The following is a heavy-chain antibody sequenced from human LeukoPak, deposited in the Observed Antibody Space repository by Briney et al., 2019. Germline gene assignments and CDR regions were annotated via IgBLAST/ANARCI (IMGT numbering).Heavy chain of an antibody. D-gene: IGHD5-12*01. J-gene: IGHJ4*02. CDR3: ASWRVRYSGYDL. V-gene: IGHV1-69*13. CDR2: IIPIFGTA. CDR1: GGTFSSYA. Sequence: GASVKVSCKASGGTFSSYAISWVRQAPGQGLEWMGGIIPIFGTANYAQKFQGRVTITADESTSTAYMELSSLRSEDTAVYYCASWRVRYSGYDLWGQGILVTVSS.